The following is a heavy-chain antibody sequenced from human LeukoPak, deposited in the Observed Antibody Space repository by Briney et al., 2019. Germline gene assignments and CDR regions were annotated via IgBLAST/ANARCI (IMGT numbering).Heavy chain of an antibody. V-gene: IGHV1-69*04. CDR2: IIPILGIA. J-gene: IGHJ4*02. CDR1: GGTFSSYA. D-gene: IGHD3-3*01. Sequence: GSSVKVSCKASGGTFSSYAISWVRQAPGQGLEWMGRIIPILGIANYAQKFQGRVTITADKSTSTAYMELSSLRSEDTAVYYCARDGTIFGVVTSVGAYWGQGTLVTVSS. CDR3: ARDGTIFGVVTSVGAY.